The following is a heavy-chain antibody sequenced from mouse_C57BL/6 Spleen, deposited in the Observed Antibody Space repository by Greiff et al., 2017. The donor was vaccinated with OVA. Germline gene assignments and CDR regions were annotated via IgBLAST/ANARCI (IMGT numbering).Heavy chain of an antibody. CDR3: ARWGYCNFWFAY. Sequence: HVQLKQPGTELVKPGASVKLSCKASGYTFTSYWMHWVKQRPGQGLEWIGNINPSNGGTNYNEKFKSKATLTVDKSSSTAYMQLSSLTSEDSAVYYCARWGYCNFWFAYWGQGTLVTVSA. CDR1: GYTFTSYW. J-gene: IGHJ3*01. CDR2: INPSNGGT. D-gene: IGHD2-10*02. V-gene: IGHV1-53*01.